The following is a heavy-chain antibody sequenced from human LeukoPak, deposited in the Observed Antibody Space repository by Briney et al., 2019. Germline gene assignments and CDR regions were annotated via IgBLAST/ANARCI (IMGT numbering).Heavy chain of an antibody. CDR2: IYHSGST. J-gene: IGHJ4*02. CDR1: GGSISSGGYS. V-gene: IGHV4-30-2*01. CDR3: ARVFAGGFDY. Sequence: SETLSPTCAVSGGSISSGGYSWSWIRQPPGKGLEWIGYIYHSGSTYYNPSLKSRVTISVDRSKNQSSLKLSSVTAADTAVYYCARVFAGGFDYWGQGTLVTVSS. D-gene: IGHD3-16*01.